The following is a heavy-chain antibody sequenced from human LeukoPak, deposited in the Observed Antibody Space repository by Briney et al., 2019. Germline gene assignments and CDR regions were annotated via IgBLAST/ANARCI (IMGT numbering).Heavy chain of an antibody. V-gene: IGHV3-53*01. J-gene: IGHJ5*02. CDR1: GFTVSSSY. Sequence: GGSLRLSCAASGFTVSSSYMYWVRQAPGKGLEWVSFFYRGDSTYYAESVRGRFTISRDNSKNTLHLLMNSLIPEDTAVYYCARDARGGGDYVSWFDPWGQGTLVTVSS. CDR3: ARDARGGGDYVSWFDP. D-gene: IGHD4-17*01. CDR2: FYRGDST.